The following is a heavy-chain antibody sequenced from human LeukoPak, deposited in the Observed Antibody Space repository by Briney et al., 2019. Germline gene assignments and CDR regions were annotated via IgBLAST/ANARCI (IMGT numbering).Heavy chain of an antibody. CDR3: ARDLGLNGNYYGMDV. CDR1: GFTFSSFA. Sequence: GGSLRLSCAASGFTFSSFAVHWVRQPPGKGLEWVAVISFDGSKTYYPDSVKGRFTISRDKSRNTLFLQMNSLRTEDTAVYYCARDLGLNGNYYGMDVWGQGTTVTASS. CDR2: ISFDGSKT. D-gene: IGHD1-14*01. V-gene: IGHV3-30-3*01. J-gene: IGHJ6*02.